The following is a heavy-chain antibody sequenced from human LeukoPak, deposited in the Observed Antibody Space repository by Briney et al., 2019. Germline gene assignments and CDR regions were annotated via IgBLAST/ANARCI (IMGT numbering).Heavy chain of an antibody. Sequence: PSETLSLTCSVSGGSIISNNYYWGWIRQPPGRGLEWIGSIHYSGSPYHNPSLKIRVTISVDTSNNQFSLKLSSVTAADMAVYYCARLLYDRSGYYYFDYWGQGTLVTVSS. CDR1: GGSIISNNYY. V-gene: IGHV4-39*01. J-gene: IGHJ4*02. CDR2: IHYSGSP. D-gene: IGHD3-22*01. CDR3: ARLLYDRSGYYYFDY.